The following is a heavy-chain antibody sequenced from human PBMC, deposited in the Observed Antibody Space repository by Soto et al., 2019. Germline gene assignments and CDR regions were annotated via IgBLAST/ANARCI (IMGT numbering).Heavy chain of an antibody. J-gene: IGHJ4*02. V-gene: IGHV2-5*02. CDR1: GFSLNASGVR. CDR2: IYWDDGK. D-gene: IGHD5-18*01. Sequence: SGPTLVNPTQTLTLTCTLSGFSLNASGVRVGWIRQPPGKALEWLALIYWDDGKRYSPSLKNRLTVTKDTLKNQVVLTMTNMGPADTGTYYCAHGEYSSDGWCFFDYWGQGTLVTVSS. CDR3: AHGEYSSDGWCFFDY.